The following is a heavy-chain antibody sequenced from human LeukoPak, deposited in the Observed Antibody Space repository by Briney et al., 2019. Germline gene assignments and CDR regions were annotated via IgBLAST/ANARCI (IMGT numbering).Heavy chain of an antibody. J-gene: IGHJ4*02. V-gene: IGHV4-59*01. CDR3: ARAYCSGGSCYSKYFDY. CDR1: GDSISNYY. CDR2: IYYSGST. D-gene: IGHD2-15*01. Sequence: SETLSLTCTVSGDSISNYYWSWLRQPPGKGLEWIGYIYYSGSTNYNPSLKSRVAISVDTSKNQFSLKLSSVTAADTAVYYCARAYCSGGSCYSKYFDYWGQGTLVTVSS.